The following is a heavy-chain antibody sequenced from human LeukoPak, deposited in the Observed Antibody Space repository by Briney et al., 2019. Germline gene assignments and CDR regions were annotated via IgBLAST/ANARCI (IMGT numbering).Heavy chain of an antibody. CDR1: GGSFSGYY. J-gene: IGHJ6*03. CDR3: ARVPYSSGYYKTLYYYHYMDV. V-gene: IGHV4-34*01. CDR2: INHSGST. D-gene: IGHD3-22*01. Sequence: ASETLSLTCAVYGGSFSGYYWSWIRQPPGKGLEWIGEINHSGSTNYNPSLKSRVTISVDTSKNQFSLKLSSVTAADTAVYYCARVPYSSGYYKTLYYYHYMDVWGKGTTVTVSS.